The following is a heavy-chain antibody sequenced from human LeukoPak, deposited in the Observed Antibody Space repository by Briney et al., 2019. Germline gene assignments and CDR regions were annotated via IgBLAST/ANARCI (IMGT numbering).Heavy chain of an antibody. CDR1: GFTFSSYS. CDR3: ARDGYSSGWYVY. CDR2: IKQDGSKK. V-gene: IGHV3-7*01. Sequence: GGSLRLSCAASGFTFSSYSMSWVRQAPGKGLGWLANIKQDGSKKYYVGSVKGRFTISRDNAKNSLYLQMNSLRAEDTAVYYCARDGYSSGWYVYWGQGTLVTVSS. D-gene: IGHD6-19*01. J-gene: IGHJ4*02.